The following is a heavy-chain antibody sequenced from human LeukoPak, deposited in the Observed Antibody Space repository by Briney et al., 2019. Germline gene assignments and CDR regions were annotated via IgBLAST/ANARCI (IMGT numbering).Heavy chain of an antibody. CDR1: GFTFSSNG. CDR3: ARSVGATTDWFDP. J-gene: IGHJ5*02. V-gene: IGHV3-33*01. D-gene: IGHD1-26*01. CDR2: IWYDGSNK. Sequence: GGSLRLSCAASGFTFSSNGMCWVRQAPGNGLEWVAVIWYDGSNKYYADSVKGRFTISRDNSKNTLYLEMNSLRGEDTAVYYCARSVGATTDWFDPWGQGTQVTVSS.